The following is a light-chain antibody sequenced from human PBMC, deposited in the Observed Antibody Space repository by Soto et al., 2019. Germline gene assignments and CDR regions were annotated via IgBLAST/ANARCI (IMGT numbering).Light chain of an antibody. J-gene: IGKJ5*01. CDR2: DTS. CDR3: QQYGTSEST. V-gene: IGKV3-20*01. CDR1: QSLTNGF. Sequence: VLTQSPGTLCLSPGERATLSCRASQSLTNGFIAWYQQRPGQAPRLLIYDTSSRARGIPDRFSGSGSWTYFTLAISWLETEDFAVFYCQQYGTSESTFGQGTRLESK.